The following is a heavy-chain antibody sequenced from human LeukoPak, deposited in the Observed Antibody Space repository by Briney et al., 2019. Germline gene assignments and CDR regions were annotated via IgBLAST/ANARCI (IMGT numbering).Heavy chain of an antibody. V-gene: IGHV3-49*04. CDR3: TRGRGYFSGNLGWLDF. D-gene: IGHD2-21*01. CDR2: IRSKAYGGTV. J-gene: IGHJ5*01. CDR1: GFTFGDYA. Sequence: QPGRSLRLSCTASGFTFGDYAMSWVRQAPEKGLEWVGFIRSKAYGGTVEYAASVKGRYPISRDDSKRFAYLQMNSLKTEDTAVYYCTRGRGYFSGNLGWLDFWGQGTQVTVSS.